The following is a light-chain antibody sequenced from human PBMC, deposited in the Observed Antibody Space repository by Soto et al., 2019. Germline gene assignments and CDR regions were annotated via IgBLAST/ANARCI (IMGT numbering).Light chain of an antibody. CDR1: SSNIGAGYD. J-gene: IGLJ1*01. CDR3: QSYDSSLSVYV. CDR2: GNS. V-gene: IGLV1-40*01. Sequence: QSVLTQPPSVSGAPGQRVTISCTGSSSNIGAGYDVHWYQQLPGTAPKLLIYGNSNRPSGVPDRFSGSKSGTSASQAITGLQAEDEADYYCQSYDSSLSVYVFGTGTKVTVL.